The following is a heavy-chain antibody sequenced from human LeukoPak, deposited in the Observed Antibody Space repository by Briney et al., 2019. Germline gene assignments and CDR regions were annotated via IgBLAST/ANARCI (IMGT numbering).Heavy chain of an antibody. V-gene: IGHV3-21*01. Sequence: GGSLRLSCAASGFIFSSYNMNWVRQAPGKGLEWVSFISSSRTSIYYADSVKGRFTISRDNAKNSLYLQMNSLRAGDTAVYYCARDWGPRSRSYYYYYYYYMDVWGKGTTVTVSS. CDR2: ISSSRTSI. CDR1: GFIFSSYN. D-gene: IGHD3-10*01. CDR3: ARDWGPRSRSYYYYYYYYMDV. J-gene: IGHJ6*03.